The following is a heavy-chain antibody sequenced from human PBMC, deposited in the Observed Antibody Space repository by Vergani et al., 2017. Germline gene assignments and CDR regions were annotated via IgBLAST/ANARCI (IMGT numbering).Heavy chain of an antibody. D-gene: IGHD5-12*01. CDR3: AEVLGGGYGYYFDH. Sequence: EVQLLESGGGLVQPGESLRLSCAASGFTFSSDAMSWVRQAPGKGLEWVSGISGSGGSTYYADSVKGRFTISRDNSKNTLYLQMNSLRAEDAAVYFCAEVLGGGYGYYFDHWGQGTLVTVSS. J-gene: IGHJ4*02. CDR1: GFTFSSDA. CDR2: ISGSGGST. V-gene: IGHV3-23*01.